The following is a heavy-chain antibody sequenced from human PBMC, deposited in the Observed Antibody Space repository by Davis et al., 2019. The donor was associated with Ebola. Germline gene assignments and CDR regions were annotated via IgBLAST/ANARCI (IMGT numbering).Heavy chain of an antibody. D-gene: IGHD5-18*01. J-gene: IGHJ4*02. CDR3: APHTDLVDY. Sequence: AASVKVSCKASGYTFINYYMHWVRQAPGQGLEWLGWISAYNGNTNYAQKLQGRVTMTTDTSTNTAYMELRSLKSDDTAVYYCAPHTDLVDYWGQGTLVTVSS. CDR1: GYTFINYY. V-gene: IGHV1-18*04. CDR2: ISAYNGNT.